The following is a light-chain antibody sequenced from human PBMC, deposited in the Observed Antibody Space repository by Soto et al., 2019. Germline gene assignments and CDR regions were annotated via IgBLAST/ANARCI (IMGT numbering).Light chain of an antibody. CDR2: DAY. CDR3: QQYNNWPPT. J-gene: IGKJ5*01. CDR1: QSVRSS. Sequence: EIVLTQSPGTLSLSPGERATLSSRASQSVRSSVAWYQQKPGQAPRLLIYDAYTRAPGIPARFSGSGSGTELTLTISSLQSDDFAVYHCQQYNNWPPTFGHGTRLEIK. V-gene: IGKV3-15*01.